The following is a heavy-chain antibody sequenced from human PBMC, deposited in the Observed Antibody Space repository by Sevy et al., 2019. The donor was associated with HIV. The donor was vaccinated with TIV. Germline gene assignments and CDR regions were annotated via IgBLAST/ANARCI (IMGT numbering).Heavy chain of an antibody. Sequence: SETLSLTCTVSGGSISSSETYWSWIRQPPGKGLEWIGYIHYSGGTYYNPFLKSRVAMSVDTSEKQFSLKLSLLTAADTAVYYRASKHGYNHGPFDYWGQGTLVTVSS. CDR3: ASKHGYNHGPFDY. D-gene: IGHD5-12*01. CDR1: GGSISSSETY. J-gene: IGHJ4*02. V-gene: IGHV4-30-4*01. CDR2: IHYSGGT.